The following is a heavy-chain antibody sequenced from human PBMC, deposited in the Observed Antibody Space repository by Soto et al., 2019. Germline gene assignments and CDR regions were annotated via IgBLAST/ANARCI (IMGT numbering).Heavy chain of an antibody. J-gene: IGHJ4*02. CDR3: AKDSTYYYDSSGCKFDY. V-gene: IGHV3-23*01. Sequence: GGSLRLSCAASGFTFSSYAMSWVRQAPGKGLEWVSAISGSGGSTYYADSVKGRFTISRGNSKKTLYLQMNSLRDEDTAVYYCAKDSTYYYDSSGCKFDYWGQGT. CDR2: ISGSGGST. CDR1: GFTFSSYA. D-gene: IGHD3-22*01.